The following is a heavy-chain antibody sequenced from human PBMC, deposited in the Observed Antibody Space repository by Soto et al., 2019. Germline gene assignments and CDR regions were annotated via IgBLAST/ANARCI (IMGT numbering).Heavy chain of an antibody. CDR2: ISGSGGST. Sequence: GGSLRLSCAASGFTFSSYAMSWVRQAPGKGLEWVSAISGSGGSTYYADSVKGRFTISRDNSKNTLYLQMNSLRAEDTAVYYCAKAGASDKAEDIVVVVAATPLYYFDYWGQGTLVTVSS. J-gene: IGHJ4*02. D-gene: IGHD2-15*01. CDR1: GFTFSSYA. V-gene: IGHV3-23*01. CDR3: AKAGASDKAEDIVVVVAATPLYYFDY.